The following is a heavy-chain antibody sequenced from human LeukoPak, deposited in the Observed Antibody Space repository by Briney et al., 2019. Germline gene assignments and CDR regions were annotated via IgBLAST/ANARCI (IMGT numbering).Heavy chain of an antibody. Sequence: GESLKISCKGSGYSFTSYWISWVRQMPGKGLEWMGRIDPSGSYTNYSPSFQGHVTISADKSISTAYLQWSSLKASDTAMYYCARGCALVTTDAFDIWGQGTMVTVSS. V-gene: IGHV5-10-1*01. CDR3: ARGCALVTTDAFDI. J-gene: IGHJ3*02. CDR1: GYSFTSYW. D-gene: IGHD4-17*01. CDR2: IDPSGSYT.